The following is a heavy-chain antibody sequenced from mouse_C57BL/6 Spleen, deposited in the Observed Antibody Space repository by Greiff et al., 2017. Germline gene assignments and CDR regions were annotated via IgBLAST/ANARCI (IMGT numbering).Heavy chain of an antibody. D-gene: IGHD1-1*01. V-gene: IGHV3-6*01. CDR2: ISYDGSN. CDR1: GYSITSGYY. J-gene: IGHJ1*03. CDR3: AREGSMDYYGSSPGFDV. Sequence: DVKLVESGPGLVKPSQSLSLTCSVTGYSITSGYYWNWIRQFPGNKLEWMGYISYDGSNNYNPSLKNRISITRDTSKNQFFLKLNSVTTEDTATYYCAREGSMDYYGSSPGFDVWGTGTTVTVSS.